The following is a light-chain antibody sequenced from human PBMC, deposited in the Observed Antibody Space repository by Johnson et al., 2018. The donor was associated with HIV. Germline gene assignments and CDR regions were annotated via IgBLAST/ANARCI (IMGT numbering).Light chain of an antibody. CDR2: DNN. CDR1: SSNIGNNY. J-gene: IGLJ1*01. CDR3: GTWDSSLSAYV. V-gene: IGLV1-51*01. Sequence: QSVLTQPPSVYAAPGQKVTISCSGSSSNIGNNYVSWYQQLPGTAPKLLIYDNNKRPSGIPDRFSGSKSGTSATLGITGLPTGDEADYYCGTWDSSLSAYVFGTGTKVTVL.